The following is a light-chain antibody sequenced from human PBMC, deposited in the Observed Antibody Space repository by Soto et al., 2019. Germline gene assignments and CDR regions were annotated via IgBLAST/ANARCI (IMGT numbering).Light chain of an antibody. V-gene: IGLV1-40*01. CDR3: QSYDSTNYV. Sequence: QSVLTQPPSVSGAPGQRVTISCTGSSSNIGAGYDVHWYHQLPGTAPKLLIYGNSNRPSGVPDRFSGSKSGTSASLAITGLQAEDEADYYCQSYDSTNYVFGTGTKLTVL. J-gene: IGLJ1*01. CDR1: SSNIGAGYD. CDR2: GNS.